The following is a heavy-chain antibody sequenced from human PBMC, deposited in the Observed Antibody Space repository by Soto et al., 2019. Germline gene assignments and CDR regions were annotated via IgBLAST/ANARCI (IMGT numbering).Heavy chain of an antibody. J-gene: IGHJ4*01. D-gene: IGHD1-1*01. CDR3: ARGLGELEPFDY. Sequence: PGGSLRLSCAASGFTFSSYAMSWVRQAPGKGLEWVSYISNSGTTIYYADSVKGRFTISRDNAKDSLYLHINSLRAVDTAVYYCARGLGELEPFDYWGHGTLVTVSS. CDR1: GFTFSSYA. V-gene: IGHV3-48*04. CDR2: ISNSGTTI.